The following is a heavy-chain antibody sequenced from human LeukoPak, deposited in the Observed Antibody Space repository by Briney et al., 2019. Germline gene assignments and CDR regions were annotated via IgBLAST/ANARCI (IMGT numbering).Heavy chain of an antibody. V-gene: IGHV3-23*01. CDR3: AREDCGGDCYVYYYYYYMDV. D-gene: IGHD2-21*02. J-gene: IGHJ6*03. CDR2: ITSSGIT. Sequence: GGSLRLSCAASGFTFSNYGMNWVRQAPGKGLEWVSGITSSGITYYADSVKGRFTVSRDNSKNTLYLQMNSLRAEDTAVYYCAREDCGGDCYVYYYYYYMDVWGKGTTVTVSS. CDR1: GFTFSNYG.